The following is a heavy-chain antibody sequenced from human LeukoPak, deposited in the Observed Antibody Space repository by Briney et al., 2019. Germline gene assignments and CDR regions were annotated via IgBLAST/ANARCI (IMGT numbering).Heavy chain of an antibody. Sequence: GASVKVSCKASGYTFTSYWIQWVRQAPGQGLEWMGLINPDGGSTAYAHRFQGRVTMTRDTSTSTVYMDFSSLRSEDTALYYCARAPRYSSTMLDYWGQGTLVTVSS. J-gene: IGHJ4*02. D-gene: IGHD6-13*01. CDR2: INPDGGST. CDR3: ARAPRYSSTMLDY. V-gene: IGHV1-46*01. CDR1: GYTFTSYW.